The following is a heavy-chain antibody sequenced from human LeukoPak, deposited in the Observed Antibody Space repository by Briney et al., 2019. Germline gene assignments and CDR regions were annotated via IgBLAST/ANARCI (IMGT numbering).Heavy chain of an antibody. CDR2: INPSGGST. J-gene: IGHJ3*02. Sequence: ASVKVSCKASGYTFTSYYMHWVRQAPGQGLEWMGIINPSGGSTSYAQKFQGRVTITADTSTDTAYMELSSLRSEDTAVYYCATRFLEAFDIWGQGTMVTVSS. V-gene: IGHV1-46*01. CDR3: ATRFLEAFDI. CDR1: GYTFTSYY. D-gene: IGHD3-3*01.